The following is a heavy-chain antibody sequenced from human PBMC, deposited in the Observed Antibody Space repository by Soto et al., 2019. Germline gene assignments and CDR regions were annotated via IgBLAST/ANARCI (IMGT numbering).Heavy chain of an antibody. D-gene: IGHD1-26*01. J-gene: IGHJ4*02. V-gene: IGHV4-59*01. CDR1: CGSISSYY. CDR3: ACLVGATKVDY. CDR2: IYYSGST. Sequence: SETLSLTCTVSCGSISSYYWSWIRQPPGKGLEWIGYIYYSGSTNYNPSLKSRVTISVDTSKNQFSLKLSSVTAADTAVYYCACLVGATKVDYWGQGTLVTVSS.